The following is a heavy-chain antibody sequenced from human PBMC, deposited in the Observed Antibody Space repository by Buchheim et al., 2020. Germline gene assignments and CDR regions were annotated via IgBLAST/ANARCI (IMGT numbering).Heavy chain of an antibody. D-gene: IGHD6-19*01. V-gene: IGHV3-30-3*01. CDR1: GFTFSSYA. J-gene: IGHJ6*02. CDR3: ARGHSSGWYDLLYYYYGMDV. CDR2: ISYDGSNK. Sequence: QVQLVESGGGVVQPGRSLRLSCAASGFTFSSYAMHWVRQAPGKGLEWVAVISYDGSNKYYADSVKGRFTISRDNSKNTLYLQMNSLRAEDTAVYYCARGHSSGWYDLLYYYYGMDVWGQGTT.